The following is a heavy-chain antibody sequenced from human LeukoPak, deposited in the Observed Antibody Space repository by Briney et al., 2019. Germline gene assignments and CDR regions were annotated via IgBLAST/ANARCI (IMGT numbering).Heavy chain of an antibody. CDR1: GFTFSSYG. Sequence: GGSLRLSCAASGFTFSSYGMHWVRQAPGKGLEWVAVISDDARNQYYAASVRGRFTASRDNSKSTLYLQMNTLRAEDTAVYYCAKDIKYSSRQSYGMDVWGQGSTVTVSS. CDR2: ISDDARNQ. V-gene: IGHV3-30*18. CDR3: AKDIKYSSRQSYGMDV. D-gene: IGHD3-22*01. J-gene: IGHJ6*02.